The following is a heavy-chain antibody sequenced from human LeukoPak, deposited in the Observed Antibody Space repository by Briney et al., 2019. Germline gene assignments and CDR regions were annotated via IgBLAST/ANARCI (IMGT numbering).Heavy chain of an antibody. CDR1: GYTFTGYY. CDR3: ARDTTIAVFDP. Sequence: ASVKVSCKASGYTFTGYYMHWVRQAPGQGLEWMGWINPNSGGTNYAQKFQGRVTMTRDTSISTAYMELGRLRSDDTAVYSCARDTTIAVFDPWGQGTLVTVSS. D-gene: IGHD6-19*01. J-gene: IGHJ5*02. CDR2: INPNSGGT. V-gene: IGHV1-2*02.